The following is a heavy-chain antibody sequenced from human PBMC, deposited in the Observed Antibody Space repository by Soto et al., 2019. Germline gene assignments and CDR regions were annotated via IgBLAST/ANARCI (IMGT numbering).Heavy chain of an antibody. Sequence: GESLKISCKGSGYSFTSYWIGWVRQMPGKGLEWMGIIYPSDSDTKYSPSFQGQVTISADKSINTAYLQWSSLKASDTAMYYCARPPYSGSYYYFDHWGQGTLVTVSS. V-gene: IGHV5-51*01. CDR1: GYSFTSYW. J-gene: IGHJ4*02. CDR3: ARPPYSGSYYYFDH. D-gene: IGHD1-26*01. CDR2: IYPSDSDT.